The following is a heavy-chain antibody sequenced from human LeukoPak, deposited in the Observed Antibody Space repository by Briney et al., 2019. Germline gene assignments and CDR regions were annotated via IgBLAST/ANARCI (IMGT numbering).Heavy chain of an antibody. V-gene: IGHV3-30*18. CDR2: ISYDGSNK. D-gene: IGHD2-2*01. J-gene: IGHJ2*01. CDR3: AKDFQQGYFDL. CDR1: GFTFSSYG. Sequence: GGSLRLSCAASGFTFSSYGMHWVRQAPGKGLEWVAVISYDGSNKYYADSVKGRFTISRDNSKNTLYLQMNSLRAEDTAVYCCAKDFQQGYFDLWGRGTLVTVSS.